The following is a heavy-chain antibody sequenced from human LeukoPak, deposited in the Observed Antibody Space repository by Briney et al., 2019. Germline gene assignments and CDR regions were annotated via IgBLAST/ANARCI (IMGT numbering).Heavy chain of an antibody. J-gene: IGHJ4*02. Sequence: SETLSLTCTVPGGSLSSYYSSWIRHPPGKGLGRIGYIYYSGSTNYNPSPKSRVTITVYTSKIQFSLKLSSVTAADTAVYYCASTYYFDDSCYARFDYWGQGTLVTVSS. CDR3: ASTYYFDDSCYARFDY. D-gene: IGHD3-22*01. CDR1: GGSLSSYY. CDR2: IYYSGST. V-gene: IGHV4-59*08.